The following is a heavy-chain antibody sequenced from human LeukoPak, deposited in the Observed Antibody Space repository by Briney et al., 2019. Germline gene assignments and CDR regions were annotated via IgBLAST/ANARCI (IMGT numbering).Heavy chain of an antibody. CDR1: GFTFTIYW. J-gene: IGHJ6*03. D-gene: IGHD6-19*01. CDR3: ARDVEWLVHHYYYYYMDV. V-gene: IGHV3-7*01. Sequence: PGGSLRLSCAASGFTFTIYWMSWVRQAPGKGLEWVANIKQDGSEKYYVDSVKGRFTISRDNAKNSLYLQMNSLRAEDTAVYYCARDVEWLVHHYYYYYMDVWGKGTTVTVSS. CDR2: IKQDGSEK.